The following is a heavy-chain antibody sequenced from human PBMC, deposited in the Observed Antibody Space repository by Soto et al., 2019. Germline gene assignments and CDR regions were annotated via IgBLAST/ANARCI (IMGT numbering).Heavy chain of an antibody. CDR3: AKDQKVATRPLGYFQH. CDR2: ISGSGGST. CDR1: GFTFSSYA. Sequence: EVQLLESGGGLVQPGGSLRLSCAASGFTFSSYAMSWVRQAPGKGLEWVSAISGSGGSTYYADSVKGRFTISRDNSKNTLYLQMNSLRAEDTAVYYCAKDQKVATRPLGYFQHWGQGTLVTVSS. V-gene: IGHV3-23*01. D-gene: IGHD5-12*01. J-gene: IGHJ1*01.